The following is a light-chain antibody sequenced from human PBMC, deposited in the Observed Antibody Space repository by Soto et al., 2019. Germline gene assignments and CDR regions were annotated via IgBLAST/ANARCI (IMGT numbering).Light chain of an antibody. CDR2: GAS. CDR3: QQYGSSPPIT. Sequence: EIVLTQSPGTLSLSPGERATLSCRASHSVSSSYLAWYQQKPGQAPRRLIYGASSRATGIPDRFSGSGSGTDFTLTISRLEPEDFAVYYCQQYGSSPPITFGKGTRLEIK. CDR1: HSVSSSY. V-gene: IGKV3-20*01. J-gene: IGKJ5*01.